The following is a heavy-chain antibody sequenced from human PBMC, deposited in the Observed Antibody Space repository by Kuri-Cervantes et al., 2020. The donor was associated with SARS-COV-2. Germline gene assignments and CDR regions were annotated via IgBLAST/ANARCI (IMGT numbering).Heavy chain of an antibody. CDR2: IIPIFGTA. Sequence: SVKVSCKASGGTFSSYAISWVRQAPGQGLEWMGGIIPIFGTANYAQKFQGRVTITTDESTSTAYTELSSLRSEDTAVYYCARWDDFWSGDDAFDIWGQGTMVTVSS. CDR1: GGTFSSYA. J-gene: IGHJ3*02. D-gene: IGHD3-3*01. V-gene: IGHV1-69*05. CDR3: ARWDDFWSGDDAFDI.